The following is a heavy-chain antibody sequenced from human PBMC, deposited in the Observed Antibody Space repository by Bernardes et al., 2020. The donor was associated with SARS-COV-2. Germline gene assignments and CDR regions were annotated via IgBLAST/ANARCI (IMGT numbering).Heavy chain of an antibody. D-gene: IGHD1-7*01. Sequence: SGPTLVKPTQTLTLTCTFSGFSLSTSEVGVGWIRQPPRNALEWLALIYWDDDKRYRPSLKSSLAITKDTSKNQVVLTMTNMDPVDTATYYGAHRHTGNWNYGAFEIWGQRTKDTVSS. CDR3: AHRHTGNWNYGAFEI. CDR1: GFSLSTSEVG. V-gene: IGHV2-5*02. J-gene: IGHJ3*02. CDR2: IYWDDDK.